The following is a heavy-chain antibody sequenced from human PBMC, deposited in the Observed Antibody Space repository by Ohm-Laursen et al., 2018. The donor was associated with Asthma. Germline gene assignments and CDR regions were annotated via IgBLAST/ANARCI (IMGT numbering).Heavy chain of an antibody. Sequence: SLRLYCTASGFSFPEYAIHWVRQSPGKGLEWVSGISWNSGSIGYADSVKGRFTISRDNAKNSLYLQMNSLRPEDTAFYYCAKLVGVTNAWGQGTLVTVSS. CDR3: AKLVGVTNA. CDR1: GFSFPEYA. V-gene: IGHV3-9*01. CDR2: ISWNSGSI. D-gene: IGHD4-17*01. J-gene: IGHJ5*02.